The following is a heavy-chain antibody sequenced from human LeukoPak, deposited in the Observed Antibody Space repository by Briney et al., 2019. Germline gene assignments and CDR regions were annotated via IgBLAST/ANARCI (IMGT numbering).Heavy chain of an antibody. D-gene: IGHD2-2*01. Sequence: GGSLKISFKGSGYSFTSDWIGWVRQIPGKGLEWMGIIYPGDSDTRYSPSFQGQVTISADKSISTAYLQWSSLKASDTAMYYCATHSPSSISLHIWGQGTMVTVSS. CDR1: GYSFTSDW. CDR2: IYPGDSDT. V-gene: IGHV5-51*01. CDR3: ATHSPSSISLHI. J-gene: IGHJ3*02.